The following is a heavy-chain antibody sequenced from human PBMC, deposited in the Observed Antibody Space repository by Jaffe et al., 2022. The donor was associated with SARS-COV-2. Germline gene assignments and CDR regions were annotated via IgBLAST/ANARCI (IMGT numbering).Heavy chain of an antibody. CDR2: ISSSSSYI. D-gene: IGHD1-1*01. Sequence: EVQLVESGGGLVKPGGSLRLSCAASGFTFSSYSMNWVRQAPGKGLEWVSSISSSSSYIYYADSVKGRFTISRDNAKNSLYLQMNSLRAEDTAVYYCARGERGLYYYGMDVWGQGTTVTVSS. V-gene: IGHV3-21*01. CDR3: ARGERGLYYYGMDV. CDR1: GFTFSSYS. J-gene: IGHJ6*02.